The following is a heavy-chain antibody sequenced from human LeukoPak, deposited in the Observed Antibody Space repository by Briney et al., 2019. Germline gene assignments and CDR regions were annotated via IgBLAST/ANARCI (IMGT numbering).Heavy chain of an antibody. D-gene: IGHD2-15*01. Sequence: GGSLRLSCAASGFTFRSHSMNWVRQAPGKGLEWVSSISSSSGSIYYADSVKGRFTISRDNAKNSLYLQMNSLRAEDTAVYYCARDLGYCSGGSCFFDYWGQGTLVTVSS. CDR2: ISSSSGSI. CDR1: GFTFRSHS. CDR3: ARDLGYCSGGSCFFDY. J-gene: IGHJ4*02. V-gene: IGHV3-21*01.